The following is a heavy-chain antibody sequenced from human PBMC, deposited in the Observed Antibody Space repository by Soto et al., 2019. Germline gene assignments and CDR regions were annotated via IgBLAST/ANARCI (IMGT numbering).Heavy chain of an antibody. Sequence: GGSLRLSCAVSGFTFSSYAMTWVRQAPGKGLEWVSTLSDSGGHTYYADSAKGRFTISRDNPKNTLYLQMNSLRAEDTAVYYCAKDSQSVSVSAARVYGMDVWGQGTTVTVSS. CDR1: GFTFSSYA. D-gene: IGHD2-2*01. J-gene: IGHJ6*02. CDR2: LSDSGGHT. CDR3: AKDSQSVSVSAARVYGMDV. V-gene: IGHV3-23*01.